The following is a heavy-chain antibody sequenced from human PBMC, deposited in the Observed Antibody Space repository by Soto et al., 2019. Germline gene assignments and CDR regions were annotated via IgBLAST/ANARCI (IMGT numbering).Heavy chain of an antibody. Sequence: GGSLRLFCATAGFTFCGSVIYWVRQASGEGGGWVGHIRSQVKSSATAYAASVKGRFTISRDDSKNTAYLQMNYLQTEDTAVYYCTTPDLYSSGFHYWGQGA. CDR3: TTPDLYSSGFHY. V-gene: IGHV3-73*01. CDR1: GFTFCGSV. J-gene: IGHJ4*02. CDR2: IRSQVKSSAT. D-gene: IGHD6-19*01.